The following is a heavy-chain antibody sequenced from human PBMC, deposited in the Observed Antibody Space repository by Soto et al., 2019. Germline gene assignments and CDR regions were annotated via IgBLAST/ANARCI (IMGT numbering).Heavy chain of an antibody. Sequence: EVQLLESGGDLVQPGGSLRLVCAASGFTFSNSGMRWVRQAPGQGLEWVSSIGPSGNTYYSDAVKGRFTISRDISKNTLFLQTDSLRAEDTATCYCAKLLHNSYYNVMDVWGQGTTVTVSS. V-gene: IGHV3-23*01. CDR2: IGPSGNT. CDR3: AKLLHNSYYNVMDV. CDR1: GFTFSNSG. D-gene: IGHD4-4*01. J-gene: IGHJ6*02.